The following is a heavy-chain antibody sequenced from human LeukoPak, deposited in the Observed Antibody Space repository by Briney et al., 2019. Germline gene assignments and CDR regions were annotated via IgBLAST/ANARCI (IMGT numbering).Heavy chain of an antibody. D-gene: IGHD6-13*01. CDR2: ISWNSGSI. CDR1: GFTLDDYA. Sequence: GRSLRLSCAASGFTLDDYAMHWVRQAPGKGLEWVSGISWNSGSIGYADSVKGRFTISRDNAKNSLYLQMNSLRAEDTALYYCAKDILAAAAPDAFDIWGQGTMVTVSS. CDR3: AKDILAAAAPDAFDI. J-gene: IGHJ3*02. V-gene: IGHV3-9*01.